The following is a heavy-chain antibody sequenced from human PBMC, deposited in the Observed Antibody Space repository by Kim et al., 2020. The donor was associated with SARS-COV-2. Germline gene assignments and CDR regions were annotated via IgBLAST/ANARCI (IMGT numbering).Heavy chain of an antibody. V-gene: IGHV3-33*01. CDR1: GFTFSSYG. CDR2: IWYDGSNK. Sequence: GGSLRLSCAASGFTFSSYGMHWVRQAPGKGLEWVAVIWYDGSNKYYADSVKGRFTISRDNSKNTLYLQMNSLRAEDTAVYYCARDVSSGWYNVMYYFDYWGQGTLVTVSS. CDR3: ARDVSSGWYNVMYYFDY. J-gene: IGHJ4*02. D-gene: IGHD6-19*01.